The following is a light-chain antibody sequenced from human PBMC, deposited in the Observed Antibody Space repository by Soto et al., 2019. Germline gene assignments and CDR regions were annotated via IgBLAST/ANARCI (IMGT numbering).Light chain of an antibody. V-gene: IGLV1-47*02. Sequence: QSVLTQPPSASGTPQQRVTISCSGSSSNIGSNYVYWYQQLPGTAPKLLIYSNNQRPSGFPDRFTGSKSGTSASLAISGLRSEDEADYYCAAWDDSLSGVVFGGGTQLTVL. CDR3: AAWDDSLSGVV. CDR2: SNN. J-gene: IGLJ2*01. CDR1: SSNIGSNY.